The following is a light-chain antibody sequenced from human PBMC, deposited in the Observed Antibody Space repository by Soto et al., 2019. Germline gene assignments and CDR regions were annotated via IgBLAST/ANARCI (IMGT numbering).Light chain of an antibody. Sequence: DIQMTQSPSTLSASVRDRVTITCRASQRISSWLAWYQQKPGKAPKLLIYKASSLESGVPSRFSGSGYGTEFTLTISSLQPDDFATYYGQQYNSYWTFGQGTKVDIK. J-gene: IGKJ1*01. CDR1: QRISSW. CDR3: QQYNSYWT. CDR2: KAS. V-gene: IGKV1-5*03.